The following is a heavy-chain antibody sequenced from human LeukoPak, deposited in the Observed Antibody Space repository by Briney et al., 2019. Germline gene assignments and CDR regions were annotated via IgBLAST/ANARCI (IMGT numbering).Heavy chain of an antibody. CDR1: GGSISSYY. D-gene: IGHD3-22*01. V-gene: IGHV4-59*12. CDR3: ARGQGLQDSILKYYFDY. CDR2: IYYSGST. J-gene: IGHJ4*02. Sequence: ASETLSLTCTVSGGSISSYYWSWIRQPPGKGLEWIGYIYYSGSTNYNPSLKSRVTISVDTSKNQFSLKLSSVTAADTAVYYCARGQGLQDSILKYYFDYWGQGTLVTVSS.